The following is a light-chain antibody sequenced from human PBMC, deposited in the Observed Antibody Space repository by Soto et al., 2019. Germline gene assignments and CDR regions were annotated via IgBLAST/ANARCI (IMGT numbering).Light chain of an antibody. CDR1: SSDVGGYNY. CDR2: EVS. V-gene: IGLV2-14*01. Sequence: LTQPASVSGSPGQSITISCTGTSSDVGGYNYVSWYQQHPGKAPKVMIYEVSNRPSGVSNRFSGSKSGNTASLTISGLQAEDEADYYCNSYSSTTPLYVFGTGTKVTVL. CDR3: NSYSSTTPLYV. J-gene: IGLJ1*01.